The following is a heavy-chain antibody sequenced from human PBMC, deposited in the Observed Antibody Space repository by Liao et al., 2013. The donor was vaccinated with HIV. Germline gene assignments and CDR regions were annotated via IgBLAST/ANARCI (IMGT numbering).Heavy chain of an antibody. V-gene: IGHV4-34*01. D-gene: IGHD5-12*01. CDR1: GGSFSGYY. CDR3: ARGRVARTFDY. J-gene: IGHJ4*02. CDR2: INHSGST. Sequence: QVQLQQWGAGLLKPSETLSLTCAVYGGSFSGYYWSWIRQPPGKGLEWIGEINHSGSTNYNPSLKSRVTISVDTSKNQFSLKLSSVTAADTAVYYCARGRVARTFDYWGQGTPGHRLL.